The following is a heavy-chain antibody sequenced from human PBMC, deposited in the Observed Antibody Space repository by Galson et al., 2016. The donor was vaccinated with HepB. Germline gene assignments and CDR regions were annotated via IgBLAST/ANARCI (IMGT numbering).Heavy chain of an antibody. CDR1: GFTFSSYA. Sequence: SLRLSCAASGFTFSSYAMHWVRQAPGKGPEWVSIISYDGSYKYYADSVRGRFTISRDNSKNTLYLQMDSLRAEDTAVYYCASIYGDYGAGFGYFEYWGQGTLVTVSS. CDR3: ASIYGDYGAGFGYFEY. J-gene: IGHJ4*02. V-gene: IGHV3-30*04. D-gene: IGHD4-17*01. CDR2: ISYDGSYK.